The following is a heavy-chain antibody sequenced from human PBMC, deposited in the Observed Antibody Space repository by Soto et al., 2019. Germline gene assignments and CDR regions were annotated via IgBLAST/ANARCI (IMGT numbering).Heavy chain of an antibody. CDR3: ARVGTALVTAGWFDP. CDR1: GGTLSTYA. J-gene: IGHJ5*02. D-gene: IGHD5-18*01. Sequence: QLQLLQSGAEVKKPGSSVKVSCKASGGTLSTYAVTWVRQAPGQGLEWMGGLIPVLGTTTYAPKCQDRFTITADESTNTAYLEVNNLRFEDTAVYYCARVGTALVTAGWFDPWGQGTPVTVSS. V-gene: IGHV1-69*01. CDR2: LIPVLGTT.